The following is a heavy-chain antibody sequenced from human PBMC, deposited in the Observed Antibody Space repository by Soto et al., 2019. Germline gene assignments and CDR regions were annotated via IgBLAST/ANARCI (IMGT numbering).Heavy chain of an antibody. CDR3: ARAYSDAFDI. CDR2: ISSSGSGT. J-gene: IGHJ3*02. Sequence: QVQLVESGGGLVKPGGSLRLSCAASGFTFRDYYMTWIRQAPGKGVEWVSYISSSGSGTYYADSVKGRFTISRDNAKNSLYVQMSSLRAEDTAVYYCARAYSDAFDIWGQGKMVTVSS. D-gene: IGHD2-15*01. CDR1: GFTFRDYY. V-gene: IGHV3-11*01.